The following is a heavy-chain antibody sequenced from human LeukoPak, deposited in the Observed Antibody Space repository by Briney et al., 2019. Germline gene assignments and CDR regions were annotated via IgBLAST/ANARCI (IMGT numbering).Heavy chain of an antibody. CDR2: ISYDGSNQ. CDR1: GFTLSTYG. V-gene: IGHV3-30*18. J-gene: IGHJ5*02. Sequence: PGGSLRLSCAASGFTLSTYGMHWVRQAPGKGLEWVVVISYDGSNQYYADSVKGRFTISRDISKNTLYLQITTLRAEDPAVYYCAKDRKEAAPHNWFDPGGRGTLVPVSP. D-gene: IGHD6-25*01. CDR3: AKDRKEAAPHNWFDP.